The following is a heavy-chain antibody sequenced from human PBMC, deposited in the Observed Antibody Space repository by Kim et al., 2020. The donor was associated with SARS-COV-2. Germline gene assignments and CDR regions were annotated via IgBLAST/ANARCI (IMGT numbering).Heavy chain of an antibody. V-gene: IGHV3-74*01. CDR3: ARDVYYDSSGFDY. J-gene: IGHJ4*02. Sequence: SYADSVKGRFTITRDKAKNTLYLQMHSRRAEETAVYYCARDVYYDSSGFDYWGQGTLVTVSS. D-gene: IGHD3-22*01.